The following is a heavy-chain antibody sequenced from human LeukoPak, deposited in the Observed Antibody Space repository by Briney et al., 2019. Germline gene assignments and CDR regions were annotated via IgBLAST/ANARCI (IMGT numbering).Heavy chain of an antibody. CDR2: ISGSGDNT. V-gene: IGHV3-23*01. D-gene: IGHD2/OR15-2a*01. Sequence: GGSLRLSCAASGFTFSGFAMSWVRRTPGKGLEWVSGISGSGDNTLYAASVKGRFTISRDNSKNTLYLEMNSLRAEDTAIYYCAKMKGHPLQKYYMDVWGRGTTVTVSS. CDR1: GFTFSGFA. CDR3: AKMKGHPLQKYYMDV. J-gene: IGHJ6*01.